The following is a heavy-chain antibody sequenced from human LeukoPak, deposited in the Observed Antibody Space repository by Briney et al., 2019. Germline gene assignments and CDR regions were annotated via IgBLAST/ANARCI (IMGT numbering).Heavy chain of an antibody. V-gene: IGHV1-69*13. Sequence: SVKVSCKASGGTFSSYAISWVRQAPGQGLEWMGGIIPIFGTANYAQKFQGRVTITADESTSTAYMELSSLRSEDTAVYYCARDRGYSGYDEDYYYYYMDVWGKGTTVTVSS. CDR1: GGTFSSYA. CDR3: ARDRGYSGYDEDYYYYYMDV. J-gene: IGHJ6*03. CDR2: IIPIFGTA. D-gene: IGHD5-12*01.